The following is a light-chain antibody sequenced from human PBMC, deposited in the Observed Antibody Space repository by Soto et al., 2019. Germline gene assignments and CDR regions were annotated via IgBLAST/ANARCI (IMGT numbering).Light chain of an antibody. CDR2: GAS. CDR1: QGFSTY. Sequence: IQLTQSPSSPSSSFRDRVTITCWASQGFSTYLAWYQQKPGKAPKLVMYGASTLQSGVPSRFSGSGSGTDFPLTISSLKNEDFATYYCQQLNSYTLTFGQGTRLEN. CDR3: QQLNSYTLT. J-gene: IGKJ5*01. V-gene: IGKV1-9*01.